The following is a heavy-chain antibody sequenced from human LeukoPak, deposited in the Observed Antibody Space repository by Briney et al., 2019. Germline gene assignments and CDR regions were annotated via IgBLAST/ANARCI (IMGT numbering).Heavy chain of an antibody. J-gene: IGHJ5*02. CDR1: GYTFTSYY. V-gene: IGHV1-2*02. CDR2: INPNSGGT. Sequence: ASVKVSCKASGYTFTSYYMHWVRQAPGQGLEWMGWINPNSGGTNYAQKFQGRVTMTRDTSISTAYMELSRLTSDDTAVFYCARRKYNWNLNWFDPWGQGTLVTVSS. CDR3: ARRKYNWNLNWFDP. D-gene: IGHD1-7*01.